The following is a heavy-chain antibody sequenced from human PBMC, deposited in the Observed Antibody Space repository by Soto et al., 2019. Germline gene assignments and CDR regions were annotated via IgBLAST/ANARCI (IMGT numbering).Heavy chain of an antibody. CDR2: ISSSSSTI. Sequence: PGGSLGLSCAAAGFTFSSYSMYWVRQAPGKGLEWVSYISSSSSTIYYADSVKGRFTISRDNAKNSLYLQMNSLRAEDTAVYYCAREYCSSTSCLNWFDPWGQGTLVTVSS. J-gene: IGHJ5*02. V-gene: IGHV3-48*01. CDR1: GFTFSSYS. D-gene: IGHD2-2*01. CDR3: AREYCSSTSCLNWFDP.